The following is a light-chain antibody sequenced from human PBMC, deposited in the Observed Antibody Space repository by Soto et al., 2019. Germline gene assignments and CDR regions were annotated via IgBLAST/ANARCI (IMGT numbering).Light chain of an antibody. CDR1: QGISSY. V-gene: IGKV1-9*01. J-gene: IGKJ4*01. CDR3: QQLNSYPLT. CDR2: AAS. Sequence: IQLPQYPSSLSASVGDRVTITCRASQGISSYLAWYQQKPGRAPKVLIYAASSLQSGVPSRFSGSGSGTDFTLTINSLQPEDLATYYCQQLNSYPLTFGGGTKVAIK.